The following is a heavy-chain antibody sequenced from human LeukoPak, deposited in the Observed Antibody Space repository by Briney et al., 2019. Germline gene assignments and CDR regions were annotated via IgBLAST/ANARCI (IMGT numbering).Heavy chain of an antibody. V-gene: IGHV3-30-3*01. J-gene: IGHJ4*02. CDR3: ARDVPPHDY. CDR2: ISHDSPNI. CDR1: GFTFSTYA. Sequence: GGALRLCCAASGFTFSTYAMHWGRQAPGEGLEWVALISHDSPNIHYADSVKGRFTISRDNSKSTLYLQMNSLRTEDTAVYYCARDVPPHDYWGQGTLVTVSS.